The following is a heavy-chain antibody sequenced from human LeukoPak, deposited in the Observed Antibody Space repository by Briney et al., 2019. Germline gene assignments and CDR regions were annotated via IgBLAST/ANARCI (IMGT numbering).Heavy chain of an antibody. CDR1: GDSISRSTYY. CDR2: VYYGRSP. J-gene: IGHJ4*02. V-gene: IGHV4-39*02. D-gene: IGHD6-25*01. Sequence: PSETLSLTCTVSGDSISRSTYYWAWIRQPPGKGLEWIGSVYYGRSPYYNPSLESRATISVDTSKNHFSLKMNSVTAADMAVYYCARSSGTGTFSYWGQGTLVTVSS. CDR3: ARSSGTGTFSY.